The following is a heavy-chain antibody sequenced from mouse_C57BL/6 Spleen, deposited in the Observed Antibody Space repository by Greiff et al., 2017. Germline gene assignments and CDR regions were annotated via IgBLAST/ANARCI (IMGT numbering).Heavy chain of an antibody. V-gene: IGHV5-4*01. CDR2: ISDGGSYT. Sequence: EVQRVESGGGLVKPGGSLKLSCAASGFTFSSYAMSWVRQTPEKRLEWVATISDGGSYTYYPDNVKGRFTISRDNAKNNLYLQMSHLKSEDTAMYYCARDYGSRYYAMDYWGQGTSVTVSS. D-gene: IGHD1-1*01. J-gene: IGHJ4*01. CDR3: ARDYGSRYYAMDY. CDR1: GFTFSSYA.